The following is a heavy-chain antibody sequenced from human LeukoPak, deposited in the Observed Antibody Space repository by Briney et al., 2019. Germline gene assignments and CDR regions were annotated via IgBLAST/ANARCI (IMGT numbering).Heavy chain of an antibody. CDR3: AKLGYDSSGSPRLVDY. CDR1: GFTFMSYA. D-gene: IGHD3-22*01. Sequence: PGGSLRLSCAASGFTFMSYAMHWVRQAPGKGLEWVAFISYDGSNKHCADSVKGRFTISRDDSKNTLDLQMNSLRAEDTAVYYCAKLGYDSSGSPRLVDYWGQGTLVTVSS. CDR2: ISYDGSNK. J-gene: IGHJ4*02. V-gene: IGHV3-30*18.